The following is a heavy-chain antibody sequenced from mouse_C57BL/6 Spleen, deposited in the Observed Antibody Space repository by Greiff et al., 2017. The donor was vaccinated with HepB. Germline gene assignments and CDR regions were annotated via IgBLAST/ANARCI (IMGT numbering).Heavy chain of an antibody. CDR2: INPNNGGT. V-gene: IGHV1-26*01. CDR3: ARGADGLDY. D-gene: IGHD2-3*01. Sequence: EVQLQQSGPELVKPGASVKISCKASGYTFTDYYMNWVKQSHGKSLEWIGDINPNNGGTSYNQKFKGKATLTVDKSSSTAYMELRSLTSEDSAVYYCARGADGLDYWGQGTTLTVSS. J-gene: IGHJ2*01. CDR1: GYTFTDYY.